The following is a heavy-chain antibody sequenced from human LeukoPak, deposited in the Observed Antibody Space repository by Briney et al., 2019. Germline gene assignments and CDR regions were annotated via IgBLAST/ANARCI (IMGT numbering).Heavy chain of an antibody. CDR3: ARGWGRKVVVAATPVGLAFNWFDP. Sequence: TSETLSLTCTVSGGSISSGGYYWSWIRQHPGKGLEWIGYIYYSGSTYYNPSLKSRVTISVDTSKNQFSLKLSSVTAADTAVYYCARGWGRKVVVAATPVGLAFNWFDPWGQGTLVTVSS. D-gene: IGHD2-15*01. V-gene: IGHV4-31*03. CDR2: IYYSGST. CDR1: GGSISSGGYY. J-gene: IGHJ5*02.